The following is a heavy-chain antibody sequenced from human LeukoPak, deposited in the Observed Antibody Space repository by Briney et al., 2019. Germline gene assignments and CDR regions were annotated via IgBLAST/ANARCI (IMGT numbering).Heavy chain of an antibody. CDR3: ARTRGYYLDY. V-gene: IGHV1-46*01. CDR2: INPSGGST. CDR1: GYSFTNYY. Sequence: GASVRVSCKASGYSFTNYYMHWVRQAPGQGLEWMGMINPSGGSTTYAQKFQGRVTMTRDTSTSTVYMELSSLTSEDTAVYYCARTRGYYLDYWGQGTLVTVSS. J-gene: IGHJ4*02.